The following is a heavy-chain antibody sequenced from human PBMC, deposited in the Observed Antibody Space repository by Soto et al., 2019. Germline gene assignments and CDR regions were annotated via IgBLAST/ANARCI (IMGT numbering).Heavy chain of an antibody. D-gene: IGHD3-22*01. J-gene: IGHJ3*02. Sequence: GESLNISCKGSGYSFTSYLIGWVRQMPGKGLEWMGIIYPGDSDTRYSPSFQGQVTISADKSISTAYLQWSSLKASDTAMYYCARARTYYYDSSGFDAFDIWGQGTMVTVSS. CDR2: IYPGDSDT. CDR1: GYSFTSYL. CDR3: ARARTYYYDSSGFDAFDI. V-gene: IGHV5-51*01.